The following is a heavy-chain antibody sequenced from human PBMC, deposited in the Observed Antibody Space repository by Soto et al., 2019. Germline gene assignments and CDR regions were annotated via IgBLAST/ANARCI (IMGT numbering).Heavy chain of an antibody. Sequence: QVQLVESGGAVVQPWRSLRLSCAASGFTFSTYGMHWVRQAPGKGPEWVAVISYDGDIKYYADSVKGRFTISRDNSKNTLYLQMNSLRAEDTAVYYCAKDLRSRAFFDYSRAFFDYWGQGTLVTVSS. J-gene: IGHJ4*02. CDR3: AKDLRSRAFFDYSRAFFDY. CDR1: GFTFSTYG. D-gene: IGHD4-4*01. V-gene: IGHV3-30*18. CDR2: ISYDGDIK.